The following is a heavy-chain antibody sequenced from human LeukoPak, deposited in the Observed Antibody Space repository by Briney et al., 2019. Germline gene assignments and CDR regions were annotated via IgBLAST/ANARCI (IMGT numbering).Heavy chain of an antibody. CDR1: GGSISSYY. Sequence: PSETLSLTCTVSGGSISSYYWSWIRQPPGKGLEWIGYIYYSGSTNYNPSLKSRVTISVDTSKNQFSLKLSSVTAADTAVYYCARGHLESIAAGGNWFDPWGQGTLVTVSS. CDR3: ARGHLESIAAGGNWFDP. CDR2: IYYSGST. J-gene: IGHJ5*02. D-gene: IGHD6-13*01. V-gene: IGHV4-59*01.